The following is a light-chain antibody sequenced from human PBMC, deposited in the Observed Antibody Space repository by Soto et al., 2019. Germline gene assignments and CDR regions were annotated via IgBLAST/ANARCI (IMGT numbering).Light chain of an antibody. J-gene: IGLJ1*01. CDR1: SSDVGGYNY. CDR2: DVS. CDR3: SSYTSSSTLLDV. Sequence: QFALTQPASVSGSPGQSITISCTGTSSDVGGYNYVSWYQQHPGKAPKLMIYDVSNRPSGVSNRFSGSKSGNTASLTISGLQAEDEADYYCSSYTSSSTLLDVFGTGTKVTVL. V-gene: IGLV2-14*01.